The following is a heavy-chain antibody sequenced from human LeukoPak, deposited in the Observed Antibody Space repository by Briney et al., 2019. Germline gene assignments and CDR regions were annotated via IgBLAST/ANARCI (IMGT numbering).Heavy chain of an antibody. J-gene: IGHJ4*02. CDR2: IFYSGST. D-gene: IGHD1-20*01. Sequence: SETLSLTCTVSGGSVNSGSYYWSWIRQPPGQGLEWIGYIFYSGSTYYNPSLKSRVTISVDTSKNQFSLKLSSVTAADTAVYYCARGANNWNYVDYWGQGTLVAVSS. V-gene: IGHV4-61*01. CDR1: GGSVNSGSYY. CDR3: ARGANNWNYVDY.